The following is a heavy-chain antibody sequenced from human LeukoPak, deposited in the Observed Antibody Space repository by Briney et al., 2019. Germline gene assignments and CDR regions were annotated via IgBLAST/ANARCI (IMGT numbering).Heavy chain of an antibody. Sequence: PGGSLRLSCAASGFTFSSYEMNWVRQAPGKGLEWVANIKQDGSEKYYVDSVKGRFTISRDNAKNSLYLQMNSLRAEDTAVYYCARALEYYYDSSGLSSDYWGQGTLVTVSS. D-gene: IGHD3-22*01. CDR2: IKQDGSEK. V-gene: IGHV3-7*01. CDR3: ARALEYYYDSSGLSSDY. J-gene: IGHJ4*02. CDR1: GFTFSSYE.